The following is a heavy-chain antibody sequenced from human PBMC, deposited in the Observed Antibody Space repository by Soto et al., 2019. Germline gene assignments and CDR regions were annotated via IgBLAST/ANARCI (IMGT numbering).Heavy chain of an antibody. D-gene: IGHD3-10*01. CDR3: ARDGYYYGSGSYYIGYYYYGMDV. CDR1: GFTFSSYW. Sequence: GGSLRLSCAASGFTFSSYWMSWVRQAPGKGLEWVANIKQDGSEKYYVDSAKGRFTISRDNAKNSLYLQMNSLRAEDTAVYYCARDGYYYGSGSYYIGYYYYGMDVWGQGTTVTV. V-gene: IGHV3-7*01. CDR2: IKQDGSEK. J-gene: IGHJ6*02.